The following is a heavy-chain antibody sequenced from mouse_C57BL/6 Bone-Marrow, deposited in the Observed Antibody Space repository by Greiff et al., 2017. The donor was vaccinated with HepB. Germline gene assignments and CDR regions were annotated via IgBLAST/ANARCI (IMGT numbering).Heavy chain of an antibody. CDR3: ARGRKLRLAY. D-gene: IGHD6-1*02. V-gene: IGHV1-81*01. CDR1: GYTFTSYG. Sequence: VQLQESGAELARPGASVKLSCKASGYTFTSYGISWVKQRTGQGLEWIGEIYPRSGNTYYNEKFKGKATLTADKPSSTAYMQLSSLTSEDSAVYYCARGRKLRLAYWGQGTLVTVSA. J-gene: IGHJ3*01. CDR2: IYPRSGNT.